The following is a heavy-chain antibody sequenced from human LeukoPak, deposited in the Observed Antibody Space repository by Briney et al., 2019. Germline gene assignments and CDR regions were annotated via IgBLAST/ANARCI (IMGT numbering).Heavy chain of an antibody. V-gene: IGHV3-21*01. CDR2: ISSSSSYI. CDR3: ARARDDDSSGYYLPFDY. CDR1: GFTFSSYS. Sequence: GGSLRLSCAASGFTFSSYSMNWVRQAPGKGLEWVSSISSSSSYIYYADSVKGRFTISRDNAKNPLYLQMNSLRAEDTAVYYCARARDDDSSGYYLPFDYWGQGTLVTVSS. D-gene: IGHD3-22*01. J-gene: IGHJ4*02.